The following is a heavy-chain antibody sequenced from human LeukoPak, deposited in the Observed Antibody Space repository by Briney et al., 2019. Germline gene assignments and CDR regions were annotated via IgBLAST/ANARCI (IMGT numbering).Heavy chain of an antibody. V-gene: IGHV4-34*01. CDR1: GGSFSGYY. D-gene: IGHD3-10*01. CDR2: INHSGST. Sequence: SETLSLTCAVYGGSFSGYYWSWIRQPPGKGLEWIGEINHSGSTNYNPSLKSRVTISVDTSKNQFSLKLSSVTAADTAVYYCARVRFGESDYWGQGTLVAVSS. J-gene: IGHJ4*02. CDR3: ARVRFGESDY.